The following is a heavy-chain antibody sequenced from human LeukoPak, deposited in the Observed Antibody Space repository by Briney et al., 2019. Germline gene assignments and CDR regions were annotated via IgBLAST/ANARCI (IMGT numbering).Heavy chain of an antibody. Sequence: GGSLRLSCAASGFTFSSYAMSWVRQAPGKGLEWVSVIYSGGSTYYADSVKGRFTISRDNSKNTLYLQMNSLRAEDTAVYYCARDQYYYGSGSYYRWGQGTLVTVSS. CDR1: GFTFSSYA. V-gene: IGHV3-66*01. J-gene: IGHJ4*02. CDR2: IYSGGST. D-gene: IGHD3-10*01. CDR3: ARDQYYYGSGSYYR.